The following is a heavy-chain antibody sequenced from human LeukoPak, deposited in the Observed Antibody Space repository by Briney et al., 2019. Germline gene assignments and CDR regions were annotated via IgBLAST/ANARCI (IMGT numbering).Heavy chain of an antibody. J-gene: IGHJ6*02. Sequence: GGSLRLSCAASGFTFSSYAMSWFRQAPGKGLEWVSAISGSGGRTYYADSVKGRFTISRDNSKNTLYLQMNSLRAEDTAVYYCAKDSKIAAAGPGMDVWGQGTTVTVSS. CDR3: AKDSKIAAAGPGMDV. CDR2: ISGSGGRT. CDR1: GFTFSSYA. D-gene: IGHD6-13*01. V-gene: IGHV3-23*01.